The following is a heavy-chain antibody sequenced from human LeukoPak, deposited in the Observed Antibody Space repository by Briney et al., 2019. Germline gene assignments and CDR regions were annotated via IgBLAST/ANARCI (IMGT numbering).Heavy chain of an antibody. Sequence: PGGSLRLSCAASGFTFSSYSMNWVRQAPGKGLEWVSSISSSSSYIYYADSVKGRFTISRDNAKNSLYLRMNSLRAEDTAVYYCARFDILTGYSYAWGQGTLVTVSS. CDR3: ARFDILTGYSYA. V-gene: IGHV3-21*01. CDR1: GFTFSSYS. J-gene: IGHJ5*02. D-gene: IGHD3-9*01. CDR2: ISSSSSYI.